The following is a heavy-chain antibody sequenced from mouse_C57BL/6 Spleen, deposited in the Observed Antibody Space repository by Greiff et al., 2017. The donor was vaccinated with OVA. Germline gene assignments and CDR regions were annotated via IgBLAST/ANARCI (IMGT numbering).Heavy chain of an antibody. CDR3: ARTLITTVVARNWYFDV. CDR1: GYAFSSSW. Sequence: VQLQQSGPELVKPGASVKISCKASGYAFSSSWMNWVKQRPGKGLEWIGRIYPGDGDTNYNWKFKGKATLPADKSSSTAYMQLSSLTSEDSAVYFCARTLITTVVARNWYFDVWGTGTTVTVSS. J-gene: IGHJ1*03. CDR2: IYPGDGDT. D-gene: IGHD1-1*01. V-gene: IGHV1-82*01.